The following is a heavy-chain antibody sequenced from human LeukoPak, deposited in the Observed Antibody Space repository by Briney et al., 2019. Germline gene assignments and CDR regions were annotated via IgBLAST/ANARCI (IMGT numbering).Heavy chain of an antibody. J-gene: IGHJ4*02. V-gene: IGHV3-48*04. D-gene: IGHD1-26*01. CDR3: ASQSSGSSTRAPDF. CDR2: ISASSSTT. CDR1: GVIFSSWS. Sequence: GGSLRLSCETSGVIFSSWSLNWVRQPPGKGLEWLTYISASSSTTYYADSVKGRFIVSRDNPKHSLFLQMDCLRADDTALYYCASQSSGSSTRAPDFWGEGTVVSVSS.